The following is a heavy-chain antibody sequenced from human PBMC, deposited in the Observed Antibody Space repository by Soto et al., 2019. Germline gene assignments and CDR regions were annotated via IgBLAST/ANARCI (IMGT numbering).Heavy chain of an antibody. D-gene: IGHD4-17*01. CDR2: IYWDDDK. CDR1: GFSLSTSGVG. Sequence: GSGPTLVNPTQTLTLTCTFSGFSLSTSGVGVGWIRQPPGKALEWLALIYWDDDKRYSPSLKSRLTITKDTSKNQVVLTMTNMDPVDTATYYCAHSQWSVFLTAVTAARFDYWGQGTLVTVSS. V-gene: IGHV2-5*02. J-gene: IGHJ4*02. CDR3: AHSQWSVFLTAVTAARFDY.